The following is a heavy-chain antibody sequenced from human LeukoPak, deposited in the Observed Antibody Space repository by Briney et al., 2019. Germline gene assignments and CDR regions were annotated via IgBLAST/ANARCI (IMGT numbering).Heavy chain of an antibody. V-gene: IGHV3-23*01. D-gene: IGHD3-10*01. CDR2: ITKTGRTT. CDR3: AKDHDNTDSYYYFVS. Sequence: GGSLRISCAASGFSFNAYAMTWVRQAPGKGLEWVSWITKTGRTTSYTGSVKGRFTISRDNSKNTLHLQMNRLRVEDTALYFCAKDHDNTDSYYYFVSWGLGSLVTVSS. J-gene: IGHJ4*02. CDR1: GFSFNAYA.